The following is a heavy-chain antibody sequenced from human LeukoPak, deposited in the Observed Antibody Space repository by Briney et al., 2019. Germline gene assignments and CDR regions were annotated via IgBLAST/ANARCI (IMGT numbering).Heavy chain of an antibody. D-gene: IGHD3-10*01. J-gene: IGHJ4*02. CDR3: ARDRGGITMVRGVTAPDY. V-gene: IGHV1-18*01. CDR1: GYTFTSYG. CDR2: ISAYNGNT. Sequence: GASVKVSCKASGYTFTSYGISWVRQAPGQGLEWMGWISAYNGNTNYAQKLQGRVTMTTDTSTSTAYMELRSLRSDDTAVYYCARDRGGITMVRGVTAPDYWGQGTLVTVSS.